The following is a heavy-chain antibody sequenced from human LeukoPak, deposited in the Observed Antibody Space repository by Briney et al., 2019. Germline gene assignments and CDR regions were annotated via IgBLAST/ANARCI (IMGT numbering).Heavy chain of an antibody. D-gene: IGHD2-15*01. CDR2: IYPGDSDT. Sequence: GASLQISCKGSGSIFTSYWIGWVRQLPGKGLEWMGIIYPGDSDTRYSPSFQGQVTISADKSISTAYLQWSSLKASDTAMYYCARHGDCSGGSCTMYFDYWGQGTLVTVSS. V-gene: IGHV5-51*01. CDR1: GSIFTSYW. CDR3: ARHGDCSGGSCTMYFDY. J-gene: IGHJ4*02.